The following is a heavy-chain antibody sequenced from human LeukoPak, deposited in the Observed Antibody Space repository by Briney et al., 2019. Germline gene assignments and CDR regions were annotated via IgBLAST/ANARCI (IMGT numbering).Heavy chain of an antibody. CDR3: ARAFGIAAAGTSSSHPNDY. CDR2: ISSSGSTI. D-gene: IGHD6-13*01. CDR1: GFTFSSYE. V-gene: IGHV3-48*03. J-gene: IGHJ4*02. Sequence: PGGSLRLSCAASGFTFSSYEMNWVRQAPGKGLEWVSYISSSGSTIYYADSVKGRFTISRDNAKNSLYLQMNSLRAEDTAVYYCARAFGIAAAGTSSSHPNDYWGQGTLVTVSS.